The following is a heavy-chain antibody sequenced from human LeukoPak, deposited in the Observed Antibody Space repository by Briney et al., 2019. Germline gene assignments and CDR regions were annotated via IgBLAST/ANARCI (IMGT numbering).Heavy chain of an antibody. CDR2: IYYSGST. CDR3: AREGRFHDSSGYYKLQTTSIFDY. V-gene: IGHV4-30-4*01. CDR1: GGSISSGDYY. J-gene: IGHJ4*02. Sequence: SETLSLTCTVSGGSISSGDYYWSWIRQPPGKGLEWIGYIYYSGSTYYNPSLKSRVTISVDTSKNQFSLKLSSVTAADTAVYYCAREGRFHDSSGYYKLQTTSIFDYWGQGTLVTVSS. D-gene: IGHD3-22*01.